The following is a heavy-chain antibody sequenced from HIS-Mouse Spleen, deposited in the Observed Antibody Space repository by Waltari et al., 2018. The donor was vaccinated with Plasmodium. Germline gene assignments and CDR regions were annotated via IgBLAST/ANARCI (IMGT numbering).Heavy chain of an antibody. J-gene: IGHJ2*01. V-gene: IGHV4-38-2*02. D-gene: IGHD2-15*01. CDR3: ARSLGIASSYWYFDL. Sequence: QVQLQESGPGLVQPSETLSLTCTVSGYSISSGYYWGWIRQPPGKGLEWIGSIYHSGSTYYNPSLKSRVTISVDTSKNQCSLKLSSVTAADTAVYYCARSLGIASSYWYFDLWGRGTLVTVSS. CDR1: GYSISSGYY. CDR2: IYHSGST.